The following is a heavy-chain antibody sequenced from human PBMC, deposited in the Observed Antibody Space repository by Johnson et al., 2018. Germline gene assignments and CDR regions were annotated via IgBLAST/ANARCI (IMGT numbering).Heavy chain of an antibody. CDR3: TTVDIVVVVADPII. J-gene: IGHJ3*02. CDR1: GFTFSNAW. D-gene: IGHD2-15*01. Sequence: VQLVESGGGLVKPGGSLRLSCAASGFTFSNAWMNWVRQAPGKGLEWVGRIKSKTDGGTTDYAAPVKGSFTISRDDSKNTLYLQMNSLKTEDTPVYYCTTVDIVVVVADPIIWGQGTMVTVSS. V-gene: IGHV3-15*07. CDR2: IKSKTDGGTT.